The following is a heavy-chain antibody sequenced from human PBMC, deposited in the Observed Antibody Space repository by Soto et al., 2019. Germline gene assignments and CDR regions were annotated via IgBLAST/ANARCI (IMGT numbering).Heavy chain of an antibody. D-gene: IGHD5-12*01. CDR3: ATAPSLVRGGGYDHRFDQ. V-gene: IGHV3-7*01. Sequence: LXLSCAASGLTFSSFWMTWVRQAPEKGLEWVANVNQDGTERYYLDSVEGRFTISRDNANNSLYLQMNRPRVEDTAIYYCATAPSLVRGGGYDHRFDQWGQGSLVTVSS. CDR1: GLTFSSFW. J-gene: IGHJ4*02. CDR2: VNQDGTER.